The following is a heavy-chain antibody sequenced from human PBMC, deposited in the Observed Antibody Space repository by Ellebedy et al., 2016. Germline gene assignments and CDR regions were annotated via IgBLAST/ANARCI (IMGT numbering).Heavy chain of an antibody. D-gene: IGHD4-11*01. Sequence: SVKVSCXASGGTFSSYAISWVRQAPGQGLEWMGGIIPIFGTANYAQKFQGRVTMTEDTSTDTAYMELSSLRSEDTAVYYCATTPTVTTSDYYYYYMDVWGKGTTVTVSS. V-gene: IGHV1-69*06. CDR1: GGTFSSYA. J-gene: IGHJ6*03. CDR2: IIPIFGTA. CDR3: ATTPTVTTSDYYYYYMDV.